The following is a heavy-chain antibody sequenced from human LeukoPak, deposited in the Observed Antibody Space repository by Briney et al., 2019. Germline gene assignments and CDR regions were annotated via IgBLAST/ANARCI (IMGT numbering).Heavy chain of an antibody. CDR3: ARGRGEVWFGEYLADY. D-gene: IGHD3-10*01. CDR1: GYTFTSYY. V-gene: IGHV1-46*01. CDR2: INPSGGST. Sequence: ASVKVSCKASGYTFTSYYMHWVRQAPGQGLEWMGIINPSGGSTSYAQKFQGRVTMTRDTSTSTVYMELSSLRSEDTAVCYCARGRGEVWFGEYLADYWGQGTLVTVSS. J-gene: IGHJ4*02.